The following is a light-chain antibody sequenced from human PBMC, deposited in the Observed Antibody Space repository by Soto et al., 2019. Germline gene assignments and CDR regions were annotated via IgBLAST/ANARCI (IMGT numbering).Light chain of an antibody. J-gene: IGKJ1*01. Sequence: EIVLTQSPATLSLSPGERATLSCRASQSVKTFLVWYQQRPGQAPRLLIYGASSRATGIPDRFSGSGSGTDFTLTISRLEPEDYAVYYCQQYGHSLWTFGQGTKVDIK. CDR2: GAS. CDR3: QQYGHSLWT. V-gene: IGKV3-20*01. CDR1: QSVKTF.